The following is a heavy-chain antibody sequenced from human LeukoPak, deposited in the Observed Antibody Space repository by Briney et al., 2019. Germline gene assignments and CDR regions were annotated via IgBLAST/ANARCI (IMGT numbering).Heavy chain of an antibody. CDR1: GYTFTSYG. V-gene: IGHV1-18*01. Sequence: AGVSVSCKSSGYTFTSYGISWVRQAPAQGVGWVGFISALNGNTNYAQKLQDGVTKTTDTYPNKAYMDERSLRSDDTDVYYCARDLSDELWFGESLRDYGMDVWGQGTTVTVSS. CDR2: ISALNGNT. J-gene: IGHJ6*02. CDR3: ARDLSDELWFGESLRDYGMDV. D-gene: IGHD3-10*01.